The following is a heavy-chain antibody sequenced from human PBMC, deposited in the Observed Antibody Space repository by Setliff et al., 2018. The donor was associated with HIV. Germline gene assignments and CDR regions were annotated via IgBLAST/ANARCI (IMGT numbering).Heavy chain of an antibody. Sequence: GASVKVSCKTSGYTFINYGVNWVRQAPGQGLEWMGWINPNSGGTNYAQKFQGRVTMTRDTSISTAYMELSRLRSDDTAVYYCSRDDYYDSSANWFDPWGQGTLVTVSS. CDR1: GYTFINYG. V-gene: IGHV1-2*02. CDR2: INPNSGGT. D-gene: IGHD3-22*01. J-gene: IGHJ5*02. CDR3: SRDDYYDSSANWFDP.